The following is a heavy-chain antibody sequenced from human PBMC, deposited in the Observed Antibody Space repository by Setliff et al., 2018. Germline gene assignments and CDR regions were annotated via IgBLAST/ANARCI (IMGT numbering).Heavy chain of an antibody. J-gene: IGHJ4*02. Sequence: GASVKVSCKASGYTFTNCAMTWMRQAPGQGLEYMGWINTNTGNPIYAQGFTGRFVFSLDTSVSTAYLQISSLKSEDTAVYYCARGLNTESWTPLYWSPGTLVTVSS. CDR2: INTNTGNP. V-gene: IGHV7-4-1*02. CDR1: GYTFTNCA. CDR3: ARGLNTESWTPLY. D-gene: IGHD2-15*01.